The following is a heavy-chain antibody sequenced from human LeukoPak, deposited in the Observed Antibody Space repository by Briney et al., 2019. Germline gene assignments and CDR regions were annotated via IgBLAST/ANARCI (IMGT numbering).Heavy chain of an antibody. CDR2: IYTSGST. V-gene: IGHV4-4*07. J-gene: IGHJ4*02. D-gene: IGHD1-26*01. Sequence: RTSETLSLTCTVSGGSISSYYWSWIRQPAGKGLEWIGRIYTSGSTNYNPSLKSRVTMSVDTSKNQFSLKLSSVTAADTAVYYCARGPESGSFFDYWGQGTLVTVSS. CDR3: ARGPESGSFFDY. CDR1: GGSISSYY.